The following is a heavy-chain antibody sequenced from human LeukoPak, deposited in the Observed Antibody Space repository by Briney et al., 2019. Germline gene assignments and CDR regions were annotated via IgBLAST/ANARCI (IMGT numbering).Heavy chain of an antibody. CDR3: APLSYCSSTSCSDY. Sequence: PGRSLRLSCAASGFTFSSYGMHWVRQAPGKGLEWVAVISYDGSNKYYADSVKGRLTTSRDNSKNTLYLQMNSLRAEDTAVYYCAPLSYCSSTSCSDYWGQGTLVTASS. J-gene: IGHJ4*02. CDR2: ISYDGSNK. CDR1: GFTFSSYG. D-gene: IGHD2-2*01. V-gene: IGHV3-30*03.